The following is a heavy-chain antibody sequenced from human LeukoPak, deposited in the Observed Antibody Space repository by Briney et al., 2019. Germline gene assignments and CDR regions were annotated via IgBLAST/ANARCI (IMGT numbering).Heavy chain of an antibody. J-gene: IGHJ4*02. D-gene: IGHD3-9*01. CDR2: IVVGSGNT. V-gene: IGHV1-58*01. Sequence: ASVKVSCKASGFTFTSSAVQWVRQARGQRLEWIGWIVVGSGNTNYAQKSQERVTITRDMSTSTAYMELSSLRSEDTAVYYCAAIPLPDSRYFDWLTFDYWGQGTLVTVSS. CDR1: GFTFTSSA. CDR3: AAIPLPDSRYFDWLTFDY.